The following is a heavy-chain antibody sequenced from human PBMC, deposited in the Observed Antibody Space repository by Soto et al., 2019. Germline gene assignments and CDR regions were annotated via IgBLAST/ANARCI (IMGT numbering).Heavy chain of an antibody. CDR2: ISSSSSYI. CDR3: ASSYGSGSYDDY. D-gene: IGHD3-10*01. CDR1: GFTFSSYS. V-gene: IGHV3-21*01. J-gene: IGHJ4*02. Sequence: GGSLRLSCAASGFTFSSYSMNWVRQAPGKGLEWVSSISSSSSYIYYADSVKGRFTISRDNAKNSLYLQMNSLRAEDTAVYYCASSYGSGSYDDYWGQGTLVTVSS.